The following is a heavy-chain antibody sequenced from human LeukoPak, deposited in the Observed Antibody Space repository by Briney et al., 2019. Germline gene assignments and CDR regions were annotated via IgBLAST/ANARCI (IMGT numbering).Heavy chain of an antibody. CDR2: INHSGSI. D-gene: IGHD2-2*01. Sequence: PSETLSLTCAVYGGSFSGYYWSWIRQPPGKGLEWIGEINHSGSINYNPSLKSRVTISVDTSKNQFSLKLSSVTAADTAVYYCASAFCSSTSCYRSAFDIWGQGTMVTVSS. CDR1: GGSFSGYY. CDR3: ASAFCSSTSCYRSAFDI. J-gene: IGHJ3*02. V-gene: IGHV4-34*01.